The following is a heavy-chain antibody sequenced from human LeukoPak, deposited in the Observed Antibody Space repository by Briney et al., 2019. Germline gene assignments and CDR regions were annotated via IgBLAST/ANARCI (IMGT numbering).Heavy chain of an antibody. V-gene: IGHV3-30*02. CDR2: IRYDGSNK. CDR1: GFTFSSYG. D-gene: IGHD6-6*01. Sequence: GGSLRLSCAASGFTFSSYGMHWVRQAPGKRLEWVAFIRYDGSNKYYADSVKGRFTISRDNSKNTLYLQMNSLRAEDTAVYYCAKEYSSSSFLGYFDYWGQGTLVTVSS. CDR3: AKEYSSSSFLGYFDY. J-gene: IGHJ4*02.